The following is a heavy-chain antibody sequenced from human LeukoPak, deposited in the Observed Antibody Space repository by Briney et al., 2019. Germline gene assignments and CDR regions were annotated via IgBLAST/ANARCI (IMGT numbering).Heavy chain of an antibody. CDR2: INPNSGGT. D-gene: IGHD2-2*01. V-gene: IGHV1-2*02. Sequence: GASVKVSCKASGYTFTAYYMHWVRQAPGQGLEWMGWINPNSGGTNYAQKFQGRVTMTRDTSISTAYMELSRLRSDDTAVYYCARDRCSSTSCSYYYYYGMDVWGQGTTVTVSS. J-gene: IGHJ6*02. CDR3: ARDRCSSTSCSYYYYYGMDV. CDR1: GYTFTAYY.